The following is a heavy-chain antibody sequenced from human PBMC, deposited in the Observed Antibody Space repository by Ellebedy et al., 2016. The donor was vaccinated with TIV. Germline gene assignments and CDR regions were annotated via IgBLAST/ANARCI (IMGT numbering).Heavy chain of an antibody. CDR2: ISGSGGST. V-gene: IGHV3-23*01. J-gene: IGHJ4*02. CDR1: GFTFSSYA. D-gene: IGHD6-13*01. Sequence: GESLKISCAASGFTFSSYAMSWVRQAPGKGLEWVSAISGSGGSTYYADSVKGRFTISRDNSKNTLYLQMNSLRAEDTAVYYCAKGDSSSWYGYFDYWGQGTLVTVSS. CDR3: AKGDSSSWYGYFDY.